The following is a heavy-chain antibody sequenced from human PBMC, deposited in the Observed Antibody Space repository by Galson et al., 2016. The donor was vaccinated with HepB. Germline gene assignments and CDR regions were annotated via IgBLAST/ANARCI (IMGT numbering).Heavy chain of an antibody. D-gene: IGHD4-17*01. CDR3: AKAEMTTVTRFEH. CDR1: GISFSSYA. J-gene: IGHJ4*02. V-gene: IGHV3-23*01. Sequence: SLRLSCAASGISFSSYAMSWVRQAPGKGLEWVSAIRGSGGTTYYADSVKGRFTISRDNSKNTLYLQMNSLRVEDTAIYYCAKAEMTTVTRFEHWGQGTLVVVSS. CDR2: IRGSGGTT.